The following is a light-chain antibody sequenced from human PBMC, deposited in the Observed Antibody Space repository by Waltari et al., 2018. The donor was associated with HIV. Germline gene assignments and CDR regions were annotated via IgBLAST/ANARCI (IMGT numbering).Light chain of an antibody. CDR2: KAS. V-gene: IGKV1-5*03. J-gene: IGKJ1*01. CDR3: QQYNSYSGT. CDR1: QSISSW. Sequence: IPMTQSPSTLSASVGDRVTITCRATQSISSWLAWYQQKPGKAPKPLIYKASSLESGVPSRFSCSGSGTAFTLTISSLQPDDFATYYCQQYNSYSGTFGQGTKVEIK.